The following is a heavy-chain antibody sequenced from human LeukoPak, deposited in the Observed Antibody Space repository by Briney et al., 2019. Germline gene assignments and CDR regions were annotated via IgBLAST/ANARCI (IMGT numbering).Heavy chain of an antibody. D-gene: IGHD3-22*01. CDR1: GFTFDDYC. V-gene: IGHV3-20*04. CDR3: ARVYYDSSGYYAPVGAFDI. Sequence: PAGSLRLSCAASGFTFDDYCMSWIREPPGKGLEWVSDINWNGGSTGYADSVKGRFTISRDNAKNSLYLQMNSLRAEDTALYYCARVYYDSSGYYAPVGAFDIWGQGTMVTVSS. J-gene: IGHJ3*02. CDR2: INWNGGST.